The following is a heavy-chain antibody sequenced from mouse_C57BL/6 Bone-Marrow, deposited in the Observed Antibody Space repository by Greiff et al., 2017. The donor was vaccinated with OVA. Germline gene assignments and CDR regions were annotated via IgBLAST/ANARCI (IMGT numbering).Heavy chain of an antibody. CDR3: ARETFYYDYEKED. CDR1: GYTFTSYW. CDR2: IDPSDSYT. V-gene: IGHV1-59*01. Sequence: QVQLQQPGAELVRPGTSVKLSCKASGYTFTSYWMHWVKQRPGQGLEWIGVIDPSDSYTNYNQKFKGKATLTVDTSSSTAYMQLSSLTSEDSAVYYCARETFYYDYEKEDWGQGTSVTLSA. D-gene: IGHD2-4*01. J-gene: IGHJ4*01.